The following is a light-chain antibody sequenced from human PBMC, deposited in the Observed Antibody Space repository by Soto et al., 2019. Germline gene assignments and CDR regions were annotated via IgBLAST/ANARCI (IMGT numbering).Light chain of an antibody. Sequence: QSPSSLSASVGDRVTITCRASQSISSYLNWYQQKPGKAPKLLIYAASSLQSGVPSRFSGSGSGTDFTLTISSLQPEDFATYYCQQSYSTPYTFGQGTKVDIK. J-gene: IGKJ2*01. CDR3: QQSYSTPYT. V-gene: IGKV1-39*01. CDR2: AAS. CDR1: QSISSY.